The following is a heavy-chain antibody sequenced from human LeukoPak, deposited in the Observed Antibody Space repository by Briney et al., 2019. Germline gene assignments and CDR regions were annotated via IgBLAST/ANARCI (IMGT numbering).Heavy chain of an antibody. CDR3: VKDANYYDSSGYYDY. V-gene: IGHV3-64D*06. CDR2: ISTNGGST. CDR1: GFTFSSYS. D-gene: IGHD3-22*01. J-gene: IGHJ4*02. Sequence: GGSLRLSCAASGFTFSSYSMHWVRQAPGKGLEYVSAISTNGGSTYYADSVKGRFTISRDNSKNTLYLQMSSLRTEDTAVYYCVKDANYYDSSGYYDYWGQGTLVTVSS.